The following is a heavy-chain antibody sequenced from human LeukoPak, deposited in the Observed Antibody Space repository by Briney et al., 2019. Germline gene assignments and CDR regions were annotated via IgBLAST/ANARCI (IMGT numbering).Heavy chain of an antibody. CDR1: GGSFSGYY. CDR3: ASPDFWSGYYGSFDY. V-gene: IGHV4-59*10. Sequence: KPSETLSLTCAVYGGSFSGYYWSWVRQPAGKGLEWIGRIYSGGSTNYNPSLKSRVTMSVDMSKNQFSLKVRSVTAADTAVYYCASPDFWSGYYGSFDYWGQGILVTVSS. D-gene: IGHD3-3*01. CDR2: IYSGGST. J-gene: IGHJ4*02.